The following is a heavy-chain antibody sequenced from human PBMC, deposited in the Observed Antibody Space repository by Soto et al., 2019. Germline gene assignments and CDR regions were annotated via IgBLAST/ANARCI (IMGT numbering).Heavy chain of an antibody. J-gene: IGHJ3*02. Sequence: LSLTCTASGGSISSYYWSWIRQPPGKGLEWIGYIYYSGSTNYNPSLKSRVTISVDTSKNQFSLKLSSVTAADTAVYYCARDRIRSAGDAFDIWGQGTMVTVSS. D-gene: IGHD3-3*01. V-gene: IGHV4-59*01. CDR2: IYYSGST. CDR1: GGSISSYY. CDR3: ARDRIRSAGDAFDI.